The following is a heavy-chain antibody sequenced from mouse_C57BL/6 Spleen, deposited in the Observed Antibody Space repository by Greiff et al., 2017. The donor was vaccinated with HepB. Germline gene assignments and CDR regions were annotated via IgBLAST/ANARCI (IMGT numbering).Heavy chain of an antibody. CDR1: GYTFTSYW. Sequence: VQLQQSGAELVKPGASVKLSCKASGYTFTSYWMQWVKQRPGQGLEWIGEIDPSDSYTNYNQKFKGKATLTVDTSSSTAYMQRSSLTSEDSAVYYCARLTYYGNYAWFAYWGQGTLVTVSA. CDR2: IDPSDSYT. V-gene: IGHV1-50*01. CDR3: ARLTYYGNYAWFAY. J-gene: IGHJ3*01. D-gene: IGHD2-10*01.